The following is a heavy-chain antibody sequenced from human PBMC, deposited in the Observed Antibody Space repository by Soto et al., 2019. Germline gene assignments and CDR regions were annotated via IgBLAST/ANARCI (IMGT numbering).Heavy chain of an antibody. D-gene: IGHD5-12*01. CDR1: GYTFTSYD. J-gene: IGHJ6*02. V-gene: IGHV1-8*01. Sequence: GASVKVSCKASGYTFTSYDINWVRQATGQGLEWMGWMNPNSGNTDYAQKFQGRVTMTRDTSMSTAYMELRSLRSDDTAVYYCARDSDIVATIYYYGMDVWGQGTTVTVSS. CDR3: ARDSDIVATIYYYGMDV. CDR2: MNPNSGNT.